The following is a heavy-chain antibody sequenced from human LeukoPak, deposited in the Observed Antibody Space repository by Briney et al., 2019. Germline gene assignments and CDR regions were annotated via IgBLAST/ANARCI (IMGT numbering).Heavy chain of an antibody. D-gene: IGHD6-19*01. V-gene: IGHV3-30-3*01. CDR2: ISYDGSNK. CDR3: ARDHRVSGWYGYFEY. Sequence: GASLRLSCAASGFTFSSYAMHWVRQAPGKGLEWVTVISYDGSNKYYADSVKGRFTISRDNSKNTLYLQMNSLRAEDTAVYYCARDHRVSGWYGYFEYWGQGTLVTVSS. J-gene: IGHJ4*02. CDR1: GFTFSSYA.